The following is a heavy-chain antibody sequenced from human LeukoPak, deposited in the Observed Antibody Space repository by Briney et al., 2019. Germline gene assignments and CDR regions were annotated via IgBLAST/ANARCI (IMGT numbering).Heavy chain of an antibody. J-gene: IGHJ6*03. CDR1: GYSISSGYY. CDR3: ARRIGRAYGSGSYYRSYYYYMDV. Sequence: SETLSLTCTVSGYSISSGYYWGWIRQPPGKGLEWIGEINHSGSTNYNPSLKSRVTISVDTSKNQFSLKLSSVTAADTAVYYCARRIGRAYGSGSYYRSYYYYMDVWGKGTTVTISS. CDR2: INHSGST. V-gene: IGHV4-38-2*02. D-gene: IGHD3-10*01.